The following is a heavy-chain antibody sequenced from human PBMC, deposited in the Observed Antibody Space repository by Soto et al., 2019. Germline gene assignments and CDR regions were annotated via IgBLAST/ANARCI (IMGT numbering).Heavy chain of an antibody. Sequence: QVQLQQWGAGLLKPSETLSLTCAVYGGSFSGYYWSWIRQPPGKGLEWIGEINHSGSTNYNPSLKSRVTISVDTSKNQFSLKLSSVTAADTAVYYCARGKVLGRYDILTGYYTSRYFQHWGQGTLVTVSS. J-gene: IGHJ1*01. CDR3: ARGKVLGRYDILTGYYTSRYFQH. D-gene: IGHD3-9*01. CDR2: INHSGST. V-gene: IGHV4-34*01. CDR1: GGSFSGYY.